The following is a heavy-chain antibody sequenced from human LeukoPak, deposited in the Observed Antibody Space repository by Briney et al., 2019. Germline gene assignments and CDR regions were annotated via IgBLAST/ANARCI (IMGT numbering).Heavy chain of an antibody. J-gene: IGHJ4*02. CDR1: GGSISTYY. D-gene: IGHD5-24*01. CDR2: ISGSGATT. CDR3: AKVQEMDTILPPFHY. V-gene: IGHV3-23*01. Sequence: PSETLSLTCTVSGGSISTYYWSWVRQAPGKGLEWVSAISGSGATTFYADSVKGRFTISRDNSKNTLYLQVNSLRAADTAIYYCAKVQEMDTILPPFHYWGQGTLVTVSS.